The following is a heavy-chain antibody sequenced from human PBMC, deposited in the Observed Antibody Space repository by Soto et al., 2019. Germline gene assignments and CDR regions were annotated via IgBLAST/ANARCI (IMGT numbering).Heavy chain of an antibody. CDR2: IYPGGVNI. D-gene: IGHD1-1*01. CDR3: ARYQSWHDLVWWFDP. CDR1: GYSFTSHY. V-gene: IGHV1-46*03. J-gene: IGHJ5*02. Sequence: ASVKVSCKAIGYSFTSHYMHWVRQAPGQGLEWMGTIYPGGVNIGYAQKFKGRVTMTKDTSTSTVYMELNSLTSEDTAVYYCARYQSWHDLVWWFDPWAQGTLVTVSA.